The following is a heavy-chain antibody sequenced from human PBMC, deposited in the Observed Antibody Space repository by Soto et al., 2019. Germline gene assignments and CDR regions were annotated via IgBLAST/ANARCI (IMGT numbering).Heavy chain of an antibody. CDR3: VTDLAARYYFDN. CDR1: GFTFSRSA. D-gene: IGHD6-6*01. Sequence: GGSLRLSCAASGFTFSRSAVHWVRQAPGKGLEWVALISFDGNNIFYADPVKGRFTISRDNSKNTLHLQMNSLKTDDTAIYYCVTDLAARYYFDNWGQGTLVTVSS. J-gene: IGHJ4*02. V-gene: IGHV3-30-3*01. CDR2: ISFDGNNI.